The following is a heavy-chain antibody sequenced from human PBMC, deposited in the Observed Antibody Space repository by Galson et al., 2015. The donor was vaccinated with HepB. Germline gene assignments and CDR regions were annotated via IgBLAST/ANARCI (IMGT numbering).Heavy chain of an antibody. V-gene: IGHV1-18*04. CDR2: ISAYNGNT. J-gene: IGHJ6*02. D-gene: IGHD3-3*01. CDR3: AREGVYDFWSGYYYGMDV. Sequence: SVKVSCKASGYTFTSYGISWVRQAPGQGLEWMGWISAYNGNTNYAQKLQGRVTMTTDTSTSTAYMELRSLRSDDTAVYYCAREGVYDFWSGYYYGMDVWGQGTTVTVSS. CDR1: GYTFTSYG.